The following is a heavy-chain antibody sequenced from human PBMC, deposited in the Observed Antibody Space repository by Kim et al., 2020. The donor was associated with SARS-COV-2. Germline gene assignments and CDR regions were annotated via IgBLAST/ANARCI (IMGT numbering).Heavy chain of an antibody. V-gene: IGHV1-69*06. CDR3: ARGPPTIMGYCSSTSCHFATGLDY. Sequence: SVKVSCKASGGTFSSYAISWVRQAPGQGLEWMGGIIPIFGTANYAQKFQGRVTITADKSTSTAYMELSSLRSEDTAVYYCARGPPTIMGYCSSTSCHFATGLDYWGQGTLVTVSS. J-gene: IGHJ4*02. CDR2: IIPIFGTA. CDR1: GGTFSSYA. D-gene: IGHD2-2*01.